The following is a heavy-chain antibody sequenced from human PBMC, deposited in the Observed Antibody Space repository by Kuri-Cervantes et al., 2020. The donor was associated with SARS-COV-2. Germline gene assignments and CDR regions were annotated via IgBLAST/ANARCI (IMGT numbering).Heavy chain of an antibody. CDR3: ISEKQLGPSYGRSQRLDY. J-gene: IGHJ4*02. CDR2: IRSKAYGGTT. CDR1: GFTFGDYA. Sequence: GGSLRLSCTASGFTFGDYAMSWFRQAPGKGLEWIGFIRSKAYGGTTEYAASVKGRFTISRDDSKSIAYLQMNSLKTEDTAVYYCISEKQLGPSYGRSQRLDYWGQGTLVTVSS. D-gene: IGHD6-6*01. V-gene: IGHV3-49*03.